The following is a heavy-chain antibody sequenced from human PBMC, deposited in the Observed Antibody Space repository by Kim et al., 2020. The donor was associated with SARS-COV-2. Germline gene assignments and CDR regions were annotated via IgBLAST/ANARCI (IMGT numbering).Heavy chain of an antibody. V-gene: IGHV3-13*04. CDR2: IGTAGDT. Sequence: GGSLRLSCAASGFTFSSYDMHWVRQATGKGLEWVSAIGTAGDTYYPGSVKGRFTISRENAKNSLYLQMNSLRAGDTAVYYCARALNNYYYYGMDVWGQGTTVTVSS. CDR1: GFTFSSYD. J-gene: IGHJ6*02. CDR3: ARALNNYYYYGMDV.